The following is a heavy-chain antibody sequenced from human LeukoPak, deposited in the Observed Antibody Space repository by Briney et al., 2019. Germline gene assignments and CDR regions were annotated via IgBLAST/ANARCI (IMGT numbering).Heavy chain of an antibody. Sequence: PSETLSLTCTVSGYSISSGYYWGWIRQPPGKGLEWIGSVYRDGSTFYNPSPESRLTISVDTSKNQFSLKLTSVTAADTAMYYCARDKHDLNYLYDYWGQGTLVTVSS. CDR3: ARDKHDLNYLYDY. CDR1: GYSISSGYY. V-gene: IGHV4-38-2*02. CDR2: VYRDGST. D-gene: IGHD2/OR15-2a*01. J-gene: IGHJ4*02.